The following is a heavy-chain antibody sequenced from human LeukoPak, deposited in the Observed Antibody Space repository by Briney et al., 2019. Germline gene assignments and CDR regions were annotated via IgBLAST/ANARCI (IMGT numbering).Heavy chain of an antibody. D-gene: IGHD2-2*01. CDR2: IITIFGTA. Sequence: SVTVSCKASGGTFSSYAISWVRQAPGQGLEWMGGIITIFGTANYAQKFQGRVTITTDESTSTAYMELSSLRSEDTAVYYCARQFEGYCSSTSCYPTNWFDPWGQGTLVTVSS. CDR3: ARQFEGYCSSTSCYPTNWFDP. V-gene: IGHV1-69*05. J-gene: IGHJ5*02. CDR1: GGTFSSYA.